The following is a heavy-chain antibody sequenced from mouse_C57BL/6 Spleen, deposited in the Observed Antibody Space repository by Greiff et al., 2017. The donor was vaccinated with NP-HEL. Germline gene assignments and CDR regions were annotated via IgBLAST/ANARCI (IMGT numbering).Heavy chain of an antibody. V-gene: IGHV1-64*01. CDR3: AREAQAQFAY. Sequence: QVQLQQSGAELVKPGASVKLSCKASGYTFTSYWMHWVKQRPGQGLEWIGMIHPNSGSTNYNEKFKSKATLTVDKSSSTAYMQLSSLTSEDSAVYYCAREAQAQFAYWGQGTLVTVSA. D-gene: IGHD3-2*02. J-gene: IGHJ3*01. CDR2: IHPNSGST. CDR1: GYTFTSYW.